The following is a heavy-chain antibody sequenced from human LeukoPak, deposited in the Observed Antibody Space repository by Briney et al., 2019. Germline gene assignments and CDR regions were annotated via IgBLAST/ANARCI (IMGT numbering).Heavy chain of an antibody. V-gene: IGHV4-59*08. Sequence: PSETLSLTCTVSGGSISSYYWSWIRQPPGKGLEWIGYTYYSGSTNYNPSLKSRVTISVDTSKNQFSLKLSSVTAADTAVYYCARAGYSSSWYDYWGQGTLVTVSS. D-gene: IGHD6-13*01. J-gene: IGHJ4*02. CDR3: ARAGYSSSWYDY. CDR1: GGSISSYY. CDR2: TYYSGST.